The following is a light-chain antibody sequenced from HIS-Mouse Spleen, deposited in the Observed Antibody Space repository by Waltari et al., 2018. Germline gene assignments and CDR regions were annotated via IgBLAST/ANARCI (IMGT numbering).Light chain of an antibody. CDR1: QGISSA. J-gene: IGKJ4*01. V-gene: IGKV1-13*02. Sequence: AIQLTQSPSSLSASVGDRVTITCRASQGISSALAWYQQKPGKAPKLLIYDASRLESGVPSRFSGSGSGTDFTLTISSLHPEDFAAYYCQQFNSYPYSTFGGGTKVEIK. CDR2: DAS. CDR3: QQFNSYPYST.